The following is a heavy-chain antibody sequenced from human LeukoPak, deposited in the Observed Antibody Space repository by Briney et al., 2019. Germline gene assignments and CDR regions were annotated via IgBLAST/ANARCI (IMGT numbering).Heavy chain of an antibody. CDR1: GFTVIYNY. CDR2: IYGRGRT. D-gene: IGHD1/OR15-1a*01. CDR3: ARDSSVANNYYFDY. V-gene: IGHV3-66*01. Sequence: GGSLILSFSASGFTVIYNYMGWVPRAPGRGLEWVPLIYGRGRTFYTDSVKGRFTISRDNSNNTLYLQMNSLRAEDTAVYFCARDSSVANNYYFDYWGQGTLVTVSS. J-gene: IGHJ4*02.